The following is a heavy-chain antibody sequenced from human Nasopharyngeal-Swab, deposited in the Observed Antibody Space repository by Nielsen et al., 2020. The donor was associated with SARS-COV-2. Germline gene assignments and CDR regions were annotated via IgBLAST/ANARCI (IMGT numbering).Heavy chain of an antibody. CDR3: ARDRGWYDS. J-gene: IGHJ5*01. Sequence: SETLSLTCAVYGGSFSNYKWSWIRQSPGKGLEWIGEINYSGSTNYNPSLKSRVTISIDTFRNQFSLKLSSVTAADTAVYYCARDRGWYDSWGHGTPVTVSS. V-gene: IGHV4-34*01. CDR2: INYSGST. CDR1: GGSFSNYK. D-gene: IGHD3-16*02.